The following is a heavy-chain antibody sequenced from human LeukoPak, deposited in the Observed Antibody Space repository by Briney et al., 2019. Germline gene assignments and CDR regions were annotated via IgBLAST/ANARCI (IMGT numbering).Heavy chain of an antibody. V-gene: IGHV3-64D*09. Sequence: PGGSLRLSCSASGFTFSSNAMHWVRQAPGKGLDYVSVISSNGGSTYYADSVKGRFTISRDNSKNTLYLQMSSLRAEDTAMYYCARQYSYDSSGYYPWDYWGQGTLVTVSS. CDR1: GFTFSSNA. D-gene: IGHD3-22*01. J-gene: IGHJ4*02. CDR3: ARQYSYDSSGYYPWDY. CDR2: ISSNGGST.